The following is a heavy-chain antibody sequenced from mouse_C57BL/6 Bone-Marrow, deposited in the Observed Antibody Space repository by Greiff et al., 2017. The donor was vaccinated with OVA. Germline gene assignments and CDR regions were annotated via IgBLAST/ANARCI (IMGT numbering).Heavy chain of an antibody. Sequence: VQLQQSGTVLARPGASVKMSCKTSGYTFTSYWMHWVKQRPGQGLEWIGAIYPGNSDTRYNQKFKGKAKLTAVTSASTAYMELSSLTNEDSAVYCCTRKDGNYEGGRGDDWGQGTSVTVSS. D-gene: IGHD2-1*01. V-gene: IGHV1-5*01. CDR1: GYTFTSYW. CDR3: TRKDGNYEGGRGDD. CDR2: IYPGNSDT. J-gene: IGHJ4*01.